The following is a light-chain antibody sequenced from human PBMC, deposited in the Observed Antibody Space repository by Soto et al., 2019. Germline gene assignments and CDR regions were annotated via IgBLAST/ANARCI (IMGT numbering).Light chain of an antibody. Sequence: QSALTQPASVSGSTGQSITITCTGTSSDFGSDNVVSWYQQHPAKVPKLILYAGSQRPSGVSDRFFGSGHGNTASLTISGLQEEDEAVYYCLSSVGSSNVYVFGGGTKLTVL. J-gene: IGLJ2*01. CDR1: SSDFGSDNV. V-gene: IGLV2-23*03. CDR2: AGS. CDR3: LSSVGSSNVYV.